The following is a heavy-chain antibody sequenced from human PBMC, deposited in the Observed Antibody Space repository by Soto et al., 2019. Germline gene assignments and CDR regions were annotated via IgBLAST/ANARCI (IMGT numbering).Heavy chain of an antibody. CDR3: ARVYYPEYSSSPLPPTYYYGMDV. D-gene: IGHD6-6*01. CDR2: IIPIFGTA. J-gene: IGHJ6*02. Sequence: GASVKVSCKASGGTFSSYAISWVRQAPGQGLEWMGGIIPIFGTANYAQKFQGRVTITADESTSTAYMELSSLRSEDTAVYYCARVYYPEYSSSPLPPTYYYGMDVWGQGTTVTVSS. V-gene: IGHV1-69*13. CDR1: GGTFSSYA.